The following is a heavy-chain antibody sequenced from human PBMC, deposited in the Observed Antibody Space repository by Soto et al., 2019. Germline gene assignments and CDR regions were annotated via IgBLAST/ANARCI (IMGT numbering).Heavy chain of an antibody. V-gene: IGHV4-30-4*01. CDR3: ARARGYPNWFDP. D-gene: IGHD3-22*01. Sequence: QPPGKGLEWIGYIYYSGSTYYNPSLKSRVTISVDTSKNQFSLKLSSVTAADTAVYYCARARGYPNWFDPWGQGTLVTVSS. J-gene: IGHJ5*02. CDR2: IYYSGST.